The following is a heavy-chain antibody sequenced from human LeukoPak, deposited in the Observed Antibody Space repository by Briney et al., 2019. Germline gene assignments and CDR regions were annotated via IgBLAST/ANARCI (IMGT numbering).Heavy chain of an antibody. CDR2: INPNSGGT. CDR3: ARSSGRSPNREYMDV. CDR1: GYTFTGYN. Sequence: ASVKVSCKASGYTFTGYNMNWVRQAPGQGLEWMGWINPNSGGTNYAQKFQGRVTMTRDTSISTAYMELSSLRSEDTAVYYCARSSGRSPNREYMDVWGKGTTVTVSS. D-gene: IGHD1-14*01. V-gene: IGHV1-2*02. J-gene: IGHJ6*03.